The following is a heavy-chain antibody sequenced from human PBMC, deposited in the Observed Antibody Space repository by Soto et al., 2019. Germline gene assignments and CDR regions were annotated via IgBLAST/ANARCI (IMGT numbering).Heavy chain of an antibody. CDR1: GGSISSYY. J-gene: IGHJ4*02. D-gene: IGHD3-9*01. CDR2: IYYSGST. CDR3: ARVSYDILTGYYPYYFDY. Sequence: SEILSLTCTVSGGSISSYYWSWIRQPPGKGLEWIGYIYYSGSTNYNPSLKSRVTISVDTSKNQFSLKLSSVTAADTAVYYCARVSYDILTGYYPYYFDYWGQGTLVTVSS. V-gene: IGHV4-59*01.